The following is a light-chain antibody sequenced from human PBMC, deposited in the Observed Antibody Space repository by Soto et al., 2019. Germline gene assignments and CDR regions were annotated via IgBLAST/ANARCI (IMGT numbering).Light chain of an antibody. J-gene: IGKJ4*01. CDR2: DTS. Sequence: EIVLTQSPATLSLSPGERATLSCRASQSVGNFIAWYQQKPGQAPRLLIYDTSNRFTGIPARFSGSGSGTDFTLTINRLESEYSAVFYCQQRSAWPLPFGGGTRVEIK. CDR3: QQRSAWPLP. V-gene: IGKV3-11*01. CDR1: QSVGNF.